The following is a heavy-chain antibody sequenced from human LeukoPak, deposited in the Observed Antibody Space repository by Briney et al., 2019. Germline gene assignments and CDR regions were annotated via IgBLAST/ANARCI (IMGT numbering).Heavy chain of an antibody. CDR3: AKGGATVIDY. J-gene: IGHJ4*02. V-gene: IGHV3-74*01. Sequence: GGSLRLSCAASGFTFSNYWMHWVRQAPGKGLVWVSRINSDGSSTRDADSVKGRFTISRDNAKNTLYLQMNSLRAEDTAVYYCAKGGATVIDYWGQGTLVTVSS. CDR1: GFTFSNYW. D-gene: IGHD4-17*01. CDR2: INSDGSST.